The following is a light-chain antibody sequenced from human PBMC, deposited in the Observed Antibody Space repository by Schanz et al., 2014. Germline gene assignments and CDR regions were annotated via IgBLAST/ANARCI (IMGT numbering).Light chain of an antibody. Sequence: IRMTQSPFSLSASVGDRVTITCRASQSISSWLAWYQQKPRKAPKLLIYAASSLQSGVPSRFSGSGSGTAFTLTISSLQPEDFATYYCQHFNSYPWTFGQGTKVEIK. CDR2: AAS. CDR3: QHFNSYPWT. J-gene: IGKJ1*01. V-gene: IGKV1-5*01. CDR1: QSISSW.